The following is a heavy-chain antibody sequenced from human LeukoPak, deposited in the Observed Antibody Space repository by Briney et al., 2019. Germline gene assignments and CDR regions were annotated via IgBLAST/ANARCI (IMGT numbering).Heavy chain of an antibody. D-gene: IGHD2-2*01. CDR1: GFIFSSAW. Sequence: GGSLRLSCAASGFIFSSAWMTWVRQAPGKGLEWVANIKQDGSEKYYVDPVKGRFTISRDNAKNSLYLQMNSLRAEDTAVYYCAVVWRYYYGMDVWGQGTTVTVSS. V-gene: IGHV3-7*01. CDR2: IKQDGSEK. J-gene: IGHJ6*02. CDR3: AVVWRYYYGMDV.